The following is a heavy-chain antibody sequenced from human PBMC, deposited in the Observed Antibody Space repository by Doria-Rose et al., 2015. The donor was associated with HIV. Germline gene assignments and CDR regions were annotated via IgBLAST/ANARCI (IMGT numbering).Heavy chain of an antibody. CDR3: ARGGAYPYYWYLDL. J-gene: IGHJ2*01. Sequence: QVQLQESGPGLVKPSQTLSLTCTVSGGSINSGTYYWSWIRQPAGKGLEWIGRIYASGTTNYSPSLKSRVTISVDTSKGRSSRTGASVPAADTAVYYCARGGAYPYYWYLDLWGRGTLVTVSS. V-gene: IGHV4-61*02. CDR2: IYASGTT. D-gene: IGHD1-26*01. CDR1: GGSINSGTYY.